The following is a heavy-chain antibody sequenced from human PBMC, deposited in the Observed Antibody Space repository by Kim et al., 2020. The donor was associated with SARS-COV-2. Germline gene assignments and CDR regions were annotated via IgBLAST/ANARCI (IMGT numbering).Heavy chain of an antibody. CDR1: GFTFSNTW. D-gene: IGHD3-10*01. V-gene: IGHV3-15*01. J-gene: IGHJ4*02. CDR2: IKSKTDGGTT. Sequence: GGSLRLSCAASGFTFSNTWMSWVRQAPGKGLEWVGRIKSKTDGGTTDYAAPVKGRFTISRDDSKNTLYLQMNSLKTEDTAVYYCTTDFLAELWFGELLSHDLYDYWGQGTLVTVSS. CDR3: TTDFLAELWFGELLSHDLYDY.